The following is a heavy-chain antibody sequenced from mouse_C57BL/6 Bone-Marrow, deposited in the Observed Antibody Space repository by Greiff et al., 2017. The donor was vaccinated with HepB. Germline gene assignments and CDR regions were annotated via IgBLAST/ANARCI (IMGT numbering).Heavy chain of an antibody. CDR3: AREPDGYWGYFDV. D-gene: IGHD2-3*01. J-gene: IGHJ1*03. Sequence: VKLMESGAELARPGASVKLSCKASGYTFTSYGISWVKQRTGQGLEWIGEIYPRSGNTYYNEKFKGKATLTADKSSSTAYMELRSLTSEDSAVYFCAREPDGYWGYFDVWGTGTTVTVSS. CDR2: IYPRSGNT. V-gene: IGHV1-81*01. CDR1: GYTFTSYG.